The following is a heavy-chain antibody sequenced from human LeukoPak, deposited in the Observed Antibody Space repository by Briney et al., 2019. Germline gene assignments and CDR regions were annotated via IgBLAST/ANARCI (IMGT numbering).Heavy chain of an antibody. D-gene: IGHD2-2*01. J-gene: IGHJ4*02. CDR2: IYTSGST. CDR1: GGSISSCY. CDR3: ARNQRGYCSSTSCYSAFDY. Sequence: SETLSLTCTVSGGSISSCYWSWIRQPAGKGLEWIGRIYTSGSTNYNPSLKSRVTMSVDTSKNQFSLKLSSVTAADTAVYYCARNQRGYCSSTSCYSAFDYWGQGTLVTVSS. V-gene: IGHV4-4*07.